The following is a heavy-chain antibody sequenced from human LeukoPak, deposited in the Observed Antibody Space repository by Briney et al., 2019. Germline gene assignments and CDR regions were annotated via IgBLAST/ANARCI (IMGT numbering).Heavy chain of an antibody. CDR1: GFTFSSYG. V-gene: IGHV3-30*03. D-gene: IGHD1-26*01. J-gene: IGHJ5*02. Sequence: GGSLRLSCEASGFTFSSYGMHWVRQAPGKGLEGVAIISYDGSYENYGDSVKGRFTISRDNSKNTLYLQMNSPLTEDTAVYYCARGPQPWVLSGPADRWGQGTLVTVSS. CDR2: ISYDGSYE. CDR3: ARGPQPWVLSGPADR.